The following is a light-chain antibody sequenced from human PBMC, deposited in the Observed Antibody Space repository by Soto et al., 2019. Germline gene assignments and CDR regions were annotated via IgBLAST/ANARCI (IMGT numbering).Light chain of an antibody. CDR1: QNIIFY. CDR3: QQYTTYSYS. V-gene: IGKV1-5*01. CDR2: DAS. J-gene: IGKJ2*03. Sequence: DIQMTQSPSSLSASVGDRVTITCRASQNIIFYLNWYQQKIGKPPKLLISDASILRSGVPSRFSGTVSGTEFTLTISSLQPDDFGTYYCQQYTTYSYSFGQGTKVDIK.